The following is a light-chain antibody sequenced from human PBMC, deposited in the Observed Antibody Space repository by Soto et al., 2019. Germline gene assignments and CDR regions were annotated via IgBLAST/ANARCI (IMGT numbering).Light chain of an antibody. CDR2: AAS. J-gene: IGKJ1*01. V-gene: IGKV1-8*01. Sequence: IQITQSPSSVSASVGDTVTITCRASQGISSYLAWYQQKPGKAPKLLIYAASTLQSGVPSRFSGSGSGTDFTLTISCLQSEDFATYYCQQYYSYPRTFGQGTKVDIK. CDR1: QGISSY. CDR3: QQYYSYPRT.